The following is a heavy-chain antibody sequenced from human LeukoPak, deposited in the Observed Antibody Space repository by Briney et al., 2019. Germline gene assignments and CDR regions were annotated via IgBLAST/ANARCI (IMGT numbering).Heavy chain of an antibody. CDR1: GFSLSTSGVG. CDR3: AHRHYSSSSGGAFDI. D-gene: IGHD6-6*01. Sequence: SGPTLVNPTQTLTLTCTFSGFSLSTSGVGVGWIRQPPGKALEWLALIYWNDDKRYSPSLRSRLTITKDTSKNQVVLTMTNMDPVDTATYYCAHRHYSSSSGGAFDIWGQGTMVTVSS. V-gene: IGHV2-5*01. CDR2: IYWNDDK. J-gene: IGHJ3*02.